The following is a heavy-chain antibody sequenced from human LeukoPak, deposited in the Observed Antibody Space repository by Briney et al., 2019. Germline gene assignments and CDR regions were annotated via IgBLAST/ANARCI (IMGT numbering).Heavy chain of an antibody. CDR2: INHSGST. J-gene: IGHJ4*02. V-gene: IGHV4-34*01. D-gene: IGHD3-22*01. CDR1: GGSFSGYY. CDR3: ARRGGVDSSGYYPPFAFDY. Sequence: PSETLSLTCAVYGGSFSGYYWSWMRQRPGKGLEWIGEINHSGSTNYNPSLKSRVTISVDTSKNQFSLKLSSVTAADTAVYYCARRGGVDSSGYYPPFAFDYWGQGTLVTVSS.